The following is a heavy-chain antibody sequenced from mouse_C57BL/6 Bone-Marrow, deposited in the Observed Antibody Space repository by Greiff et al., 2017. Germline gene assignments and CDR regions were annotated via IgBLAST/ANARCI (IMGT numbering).Heavy chain of an antibody. CDR3: ASWIFYGGYFRFDD. D-gene: IGHD2-3*01. Sequence: VQLQQSGAELVKPGASVKISCKASGYAFSSYWMNWVKQRPGQGLEWIGQIYPGDGDTNYNGKFKGKATLTVDKSSSTAYMQLSSLTSEDSAVYFCASWIFYGGYFRFDDWGHGTTLTVSS. CDR2: IYPGDGDT. V-gene: IGHV1-80*01. CDR1: GYAFSSYW. J-gene: IGHJ2*01.